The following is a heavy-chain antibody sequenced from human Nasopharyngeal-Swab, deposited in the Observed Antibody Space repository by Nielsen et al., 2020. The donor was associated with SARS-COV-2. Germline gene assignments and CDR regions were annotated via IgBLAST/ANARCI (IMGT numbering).Heavy chain of an antibody. V-gene: IGHV3-33*01. Sequence: GESLKISCAASGFTFSSYGMHWVRQAPGKGLEWVAVIWYDGSNKYYADSVKGRFTISRDNSKNTLYLQMNSLRAEDTAVYYCARELVRGVITDYYYGMDVWGQGTTVTGSS. D-gene: IGHD3-10*01. J-gene: IGHJ6*02. CDR3: ARELVRGVITDYYYGMDV. CDR1: GFTFSSYG. CDR2: IWYDGSNK.